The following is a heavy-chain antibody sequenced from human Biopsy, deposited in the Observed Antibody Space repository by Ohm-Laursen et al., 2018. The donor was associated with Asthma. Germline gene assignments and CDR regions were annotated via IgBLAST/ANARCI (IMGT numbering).Heavy chain of an antibody. CDR1: GFAFSNYP. Sequence: SLRLSCAASGFAFSNYPMSWARQAPGKGLAWVGTIRPGQPDIDYEPPVRGRFFISRGDSKNTLYLDMTSLRAEDTAVYYCVKDTLIDSKNYYTSEVWGQGTMVTVSS. CDR3: VKDTLIDSKNYYTSEV. D-gene: IGHD3-22*01. CDR2: IRPGQPDI. V-gene: IGHV3-23*01. J-gene: IGHJ3*01.